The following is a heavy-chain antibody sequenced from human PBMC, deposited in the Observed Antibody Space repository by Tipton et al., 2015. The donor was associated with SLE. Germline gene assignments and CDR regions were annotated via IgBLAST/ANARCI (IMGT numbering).Heavy chain of an antibody. CDR3: ARRRISGSYYFDN. CDR1: GGTVTSYT. J-gene: IGHJ4*02. CDR2: IVLNVGAT. D-gene: IGHD3-10*01. Sequence: QVQLVQSGAEVKKPGSSVKVSCKASGGTVTSYTISWVRQAPGQGLEWMGGIVLNVGATSYAQKFQGRVTITADDSTTTAYMELASLRSEDTAVYYCARRRISGSYYFDNWGQGTLVTVSS. V-gene: IGHV1-69*01.